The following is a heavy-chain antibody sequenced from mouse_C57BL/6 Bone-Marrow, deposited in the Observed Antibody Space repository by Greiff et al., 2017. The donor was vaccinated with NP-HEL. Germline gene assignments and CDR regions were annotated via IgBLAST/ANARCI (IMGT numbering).Heavy chain of an antibody. V-gene: IGHV1-63*01. CDR2: IYPGGGYT. CDR3: AREGSYGYDSYYFDY. J-gene: IGHJ2*01. D-gene: IGHD2-2*01. CDR1: GYTFTNYW. Sequence: VQVVESGAELVRPGTSVKMSCKASGYTFTNYWIGWAKQRPGHGLEWIGDIYPGGGYTNYNEKFKGKATLTADKSSSTAYMQFSSLTSEDSAIYYCAREGSYGYDSYYFDYWGQGTTLTVSS.